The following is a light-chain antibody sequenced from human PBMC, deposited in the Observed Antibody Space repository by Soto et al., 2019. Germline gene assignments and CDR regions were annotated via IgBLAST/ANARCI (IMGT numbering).Light chain of an antibody. CDR1: QSVSSSY. V-gene: IGKV3-20*01. CDR3: QQYGSSGT. Sequence: ETVLTQSPGTLSLSPGVRATLSCRASQSVSSSYLAWYQQKPGQAPRLLIYGTSTRATGIPARFSGSGTGTEFTHTISSLEPEDFAVYYCQQYGSSGTFGQGTKVEIK. CDR2: GTS. J-gene: IGKJ1*01.